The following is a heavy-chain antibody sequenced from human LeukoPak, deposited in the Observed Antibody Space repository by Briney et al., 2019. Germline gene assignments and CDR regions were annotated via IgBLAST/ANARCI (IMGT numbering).Heavy chain of an antibody. J-gene: IGHJ5*02. CDR2: IYYSGST. D-gene: IGHD2-15*01. CDR1: GGSLSSGGYS. V-gene: IGHV4-30-2*05. Sequence: SETLSLTCAVSGGSLSSGGYSWSWIRQPPGTGLEWIGYIYYSGSTYYNPSLKSRVTISVDTSKNQFSLKLSSVTAADTAVYYCAAQDVNWFDPWGQGTLVTVSS. CDR3: AAQDVNWFDP.